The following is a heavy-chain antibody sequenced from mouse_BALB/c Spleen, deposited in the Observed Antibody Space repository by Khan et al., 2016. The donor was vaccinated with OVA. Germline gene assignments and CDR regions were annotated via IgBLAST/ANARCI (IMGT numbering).Heavy chain of an antibody. V-gene: IGHV9-3*02. CDR3: ARGYYMYCSWFAY. CDR1: GYTFTNYG. Sequence: QIQLVQSGPELKKPGETVKISCKASGYTFTNYGMNWVKQAPGKGLKWMGWINTNTGEPTYAEEFKERFAFSLETSASTAYLQINDLKNEDTATYVCARGYYMYCSWFAYWGQGTLVTVSA. CDR2: INTNTGEP. D-gene: IGHD2-14*01. J-gene: IGHJ3*01.